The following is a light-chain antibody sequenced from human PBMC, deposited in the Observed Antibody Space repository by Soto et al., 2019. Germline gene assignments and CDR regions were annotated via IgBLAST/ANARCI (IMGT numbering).Light chain of an antibody. CDR3: QQRSNWLT. CDR2: DAS. Sequence: EIVLTQSPATLSLSPGERATLSCRASQSVRSYLAWYQQKPGQAPRLLIYDASNRATGIPARFSGSGSGTDFTLTISSLEPEDFAVYYCQQRSNWLTFGGGTKVGSN. J-gene: IGKJ4*01. CDR1: QSVRSY. V-gene: IGKV3-11*01.